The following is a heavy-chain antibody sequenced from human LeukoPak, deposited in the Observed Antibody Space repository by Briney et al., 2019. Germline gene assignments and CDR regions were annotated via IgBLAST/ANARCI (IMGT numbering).Heavy chain of an antibody. Sequence: GGSLRLSCAASGFTFGSYSMNWVRQAPGKGLDWVSVISDGGSTYYADSVRGRFTISRDNSKNTLFLQMNSLRVEDTAVYYCARGVFNWGQGTLVTVSS. CDR3: ARGVFN. J-gene: IGHJ4*02. V-gene: IGHV3-53*01. D-gene: IGHD3-10*01. CDR2: ISDGGST. CDR1: GFTFGSYS.